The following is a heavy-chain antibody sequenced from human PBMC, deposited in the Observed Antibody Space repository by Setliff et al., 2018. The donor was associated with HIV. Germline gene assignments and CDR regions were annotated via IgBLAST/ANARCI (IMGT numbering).Heavy chain of an antibody. CDR2: IYHSGST. Sequence: PSETLSLTCAVSGGSISTNWWSWVRQPPGKGLEWIGEIYHSGSTNYNPSLRSRVTISVDKSKNQFSLKLNSVTAADTAIYYCASDYYDISGYYTDYWGQGTLVTVSS. J-gene: IGHJ4*02. V-gene: IGHV4-4*02. D-gene: IGHD3-22*01. CDR1: GGSISTNW. CDR3: ASDYYDISGYYTDY.